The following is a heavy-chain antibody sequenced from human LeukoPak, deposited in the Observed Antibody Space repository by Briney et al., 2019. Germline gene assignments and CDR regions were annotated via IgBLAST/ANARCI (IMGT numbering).Heavy chain of an antibody. D-gene: IGHD1-26*01. CDR3: ARLQWELLFGFDS. V-gene: IGHV4-59*08. CDR1: GGSFSSYY. J-gene: IGHJ5*01. Sequence: SETLSLTCTASGGSFSSYYWSWIRQPPGKGLEWIGYIYYSGSTNYNPSLKSRVTISVDTSKNQFSLKLSSVTAADTAVYYCARLQWELLFGFDSCGQGTLVTVSS. CDR2: IYYSGST.